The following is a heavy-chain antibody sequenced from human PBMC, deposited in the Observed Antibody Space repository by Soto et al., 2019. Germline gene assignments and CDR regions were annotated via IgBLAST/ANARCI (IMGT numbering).Heavy chain of an antibody. D-gene: IGHD6-13*01. V-gene: IGHV1-2*02. CDR2: INPNSGGT. CDR1: GYTFTASG. CDR3: ARDGPRAAAPPPHY. J-gene: IGHJ4*02. Sequence: GASVKVSCKASGYTFTASGISWVRQAPGQGLEWMGWINPNSGGTNYAQKFQGRVTMTRDTSISTAYMELSRLRSDDTAVYYCARDGPRAAAPPPHYWGQGTLVTVSS.